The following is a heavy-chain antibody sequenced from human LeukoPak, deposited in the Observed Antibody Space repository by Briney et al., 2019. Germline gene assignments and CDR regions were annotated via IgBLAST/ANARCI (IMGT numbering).Heavy chain of an antibody. Sequence: GGSLRLSCAASGFTFSSYGMHWVRQAPGKGLEWVAVIWYDGSNKYYADSVKGRFTISRDNSKNTLYLQMNSLRAEDTAVYYCARTTVTTYAFDIWGQGTMVTVSS. V-gene: IGHV3-33*01. CDR1: GFTFSSYG. D-gene: IGHD4-17*01. CDR2: IWYDGSNK. CDR3: ARTTVTTYAFDI. J-gene: IGHJ3*02.